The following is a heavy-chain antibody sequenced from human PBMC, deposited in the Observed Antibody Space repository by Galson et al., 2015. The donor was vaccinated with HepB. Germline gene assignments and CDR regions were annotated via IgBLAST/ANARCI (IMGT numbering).Heavy chain of an antibody. D-gene: IGHD6-6*01. J-gene: IGHJ4*02. V-gene: IGHV3-7*01. CDR3: ARDSSSSGGWDYFDY. Sequence: SLRLSCAASGFTFSSYWMSWVRQAPGKGLEWVANIKQDGSEKYYVDSVKGRFTISRDNAKNSLYLQMNSLRAEDTAVYYCARDSSSSGGWDYFDYWGQGTLVTVSS. CDR2: IKQDGSEK. CDR1: GFTFSSYW.